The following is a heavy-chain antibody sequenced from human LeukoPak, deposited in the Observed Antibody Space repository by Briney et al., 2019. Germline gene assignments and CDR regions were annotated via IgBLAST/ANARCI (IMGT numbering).Heavy chain of an antibody. Sequence: GESLKISCKGSGYSFTNYWIGWVRQVPGKGLEWMGIIYPGDSDTRYSPSFQGQVTISADKSISTAYLQWSSLKASDTAMYYCARARGTIAAAGTFDFDYWGQGTLVTVSS. CDR1: GYSFTNYW. CDR2: IYPGDSDT. J-gene: IGHJ4*02. D-gene: IGHD6-13*01. CDR3: ARARGTIAAAGTFDFDY. V-gene: IGHV5-51*01.